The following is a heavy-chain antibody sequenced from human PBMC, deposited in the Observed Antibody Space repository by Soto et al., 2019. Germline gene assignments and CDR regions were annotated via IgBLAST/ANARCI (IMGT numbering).Heavy chain of an antibody. Sequence: GETLKISCKGSGYSFSIYWIGWVRQMPGKGLGWMGIIYPGDSGTRYSPSFQGQVTISADKSISTAYLQWSSLKASDTAMYYCARLLVVVPAATSFDYWGQGTLVTVSS. CDR3: ARLLVVVPAATSFDY. CDR1: GYSFSIYW. V-gene: IGHV5-51*01. J-gene: IGHJ4*02. D-gene: IGHD2-2*01. CDR2: IYPGDSGT.